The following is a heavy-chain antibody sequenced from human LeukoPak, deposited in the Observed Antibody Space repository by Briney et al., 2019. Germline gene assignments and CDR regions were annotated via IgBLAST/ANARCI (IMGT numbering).Heavy chain of an antibody. V-gene: IGHV4-59*01. CDR2: IYYSGST. D-gene: IGHD4/OR15-4a*01. CDR1: GVSISSYY. Sequence: SATLSLTCTVSGVSISSYYWSWIRQPPGKGLEWIGYIYYSGSTNYNPSLKSRVTISVDTSKNQFSLKMRSLTAADTAVYFCARVGAESEDFYYMDVWGKGTTVTISS. CDR3: ARVGAESEDFYYMDV. J-gene: IGHJ6*03.